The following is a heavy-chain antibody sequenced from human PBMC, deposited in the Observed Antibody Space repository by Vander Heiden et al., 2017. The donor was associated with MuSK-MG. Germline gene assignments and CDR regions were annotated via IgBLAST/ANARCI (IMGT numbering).Heavy chain of an antibody. D-gene: IGHD3-22*01. CDR3: ARTTYYYDSSGYYLSWFDP. Sequence: EVQLVESGGGLVQPGGSLRLSCAASGFTFSSSSMNWGRQAPGKGLEWVSYISSSSSTIYYADSVKGRFTISRDNAKNSLYLQMNSLRAEDTAVYYCARTTYYYDSSGYYLSWFDPWGQGTLVTVSS. V-gene: IGHV3-48*01. CDR2: ISSSSSTI. J-gene: IGHJ5*02. CDR1: GFTFSSSS.